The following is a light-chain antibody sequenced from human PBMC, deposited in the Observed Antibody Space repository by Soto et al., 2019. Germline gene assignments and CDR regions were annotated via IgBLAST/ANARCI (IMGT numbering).Light chain of an antibody. CDR2: EVT. Sequence: QSALTQPASVSGSLGQSITMSCTGTSTDVGGYNFVSWYQQHPDKAPKLLIYEVTNRPSGVSNRFSGSKSGNTASLTISGLQAEDEADYYCSSYTSTGTTVSGTGTKVTVL. CDR3: SSYTSTGTTV. CDR1: STDVGGYNF. V-gene: IGLV2-14*01. J-gene: IGLJ1*01.